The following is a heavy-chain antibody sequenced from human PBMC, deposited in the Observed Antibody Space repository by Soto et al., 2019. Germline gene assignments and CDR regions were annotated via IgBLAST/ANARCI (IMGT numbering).Heavy chain of an antibody. J-gene: IGHJ6*03. CDR1: GYSFTSYW. D-gene: IGHD4-4*01. Sequence: PGESLKISCKGSGYSFTSYWISWVRQMPGKGLEWMGRIDPSDSYTNYSPSFQGHVTISADKSISTAYLQWSSLKASDTAMYYCARDRGDYSEQDYYMDVWGKGTTVTVSS. CDR3: ARDRGDYSEQDYYMDV. CDR2: IDPSDSYT. V-gene: IGHV5-10-1*01.